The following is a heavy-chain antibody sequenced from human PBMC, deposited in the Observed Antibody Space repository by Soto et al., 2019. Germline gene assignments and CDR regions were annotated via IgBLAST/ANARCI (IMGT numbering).Heavy chain of an antibody. D-gene: IGHD3-22*01. CDR2: ISTYNGDT. Sequence: QVQLVQSGAEVKEPGASVKVSCKASGYTFITYGMSWVRQAPGQGLDWMGWISTYNGDTKYADRLQGRVTMTTDTTTGTAYMELRSLRSDDTAVYYCARGPTDYYDKSGDDSLDYWSQGTLVTVSS. CDR1: GYTFITYG. J-gene: IGHJ4*02. V-gene: IGHV1-18*01. CDR3: ARGPTDYYDKSGDDSLDY.